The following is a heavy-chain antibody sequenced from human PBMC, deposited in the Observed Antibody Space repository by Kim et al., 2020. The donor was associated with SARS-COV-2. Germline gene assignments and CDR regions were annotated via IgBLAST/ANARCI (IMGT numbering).Heavy chain of an antibody. D-gene: IGHD3-16*01. CDR2: IWYDGSNK. CDR3: ARDLAYYYYGMDV. Sequence: GGSLRLSCAASGFTFSSYGMHWVRQDPGKGLEWVAVIWYDGSNKYYADSVKGRFTISRDNSKNTLYLQMNSLRAEDTAAYYCARDLAYYYYGMDVWGQGTTVTVSS. J-gene: IGHJ6*02. CDR1: GFTFSSYG. V-gene: IGHV3-33*01.